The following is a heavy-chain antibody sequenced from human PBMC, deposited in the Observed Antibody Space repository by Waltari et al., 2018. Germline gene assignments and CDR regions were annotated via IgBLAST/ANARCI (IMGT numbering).Heavy chain of an antibody. CDR1: GGTFRSHA. CDR2: IIPIFGTA. J-gene: IGHJ4*02. V-gene: IGHV1-69*01. Sequence: QVQLVQSGAEVTKPGSSVTVSCKASGGTFRSHAISWVRQPPAPWLEWMGGIIPIFGTANYAQKFQGRGTITADESTSTAYMELSSLRSEDTAVYYCARDRLKVGVYSSSWGGFDYWGQGTLVTVSS. D-gene: IGHD6-6*01. CDR3: ARDRLKVGVYSSSWGGFDY.